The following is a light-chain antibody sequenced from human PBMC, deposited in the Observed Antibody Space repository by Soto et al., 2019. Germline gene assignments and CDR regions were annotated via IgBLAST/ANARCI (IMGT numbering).Light chain of an antibody. CDR3: QQYNNWPRT. Sequence: EIVLTQSPGTLSLSPGERATLSCRSSQSVSSSYLAWYQQKPGQAPRVLIYGTSIRASGVPERFTGSGSGTEFTLTISSLKSEDFAVYFCQQYNNWPRTFGQGTKVDI. CDR1: QSVSSSY. V-gene: IGKV3-20*01. J-gene: IGKJ1*01. CDR2: GTS.